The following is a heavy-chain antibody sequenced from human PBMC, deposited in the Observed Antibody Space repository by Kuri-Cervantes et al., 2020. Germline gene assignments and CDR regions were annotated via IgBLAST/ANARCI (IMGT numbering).Heavy chain of an antibody. J-gene: IGHJ4*02. CDR3: AREGEVGVAHFDY. V-gene: IGHV3-66*01. CDR1: GFPFSGYN. Sequence: GESLKISCAASGFPFSGYNMNWVRQAPGKGLEWVSVIYSGRSTYYADSVKGRFAISRDNAKNTLYLQMNSLRAEDTAVYYCAREGEVGVAHFDYWGQGTLVTVSS. D-gene: IGHD1-26*01. CDR2: IYSGRST.